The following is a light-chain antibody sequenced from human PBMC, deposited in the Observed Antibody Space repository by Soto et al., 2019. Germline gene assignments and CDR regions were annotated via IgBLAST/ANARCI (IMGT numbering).Light chain of an antibody. J-gene: IGKJ1*01. CDR2: GAS. V-gene: IGKV3-15*01. Sequence: IVLKQSPATLSVSPGERATRSCRASQSVGTKLAWYQQTRGQAPRLLIYGASNRATGVPARFSGSVSGTEFTLTISSLQSEDFAVYYCQQYSSWLWTFGQGTKVDI. CDR3: QQYSSWLWT. CDR1: QSVGTK.